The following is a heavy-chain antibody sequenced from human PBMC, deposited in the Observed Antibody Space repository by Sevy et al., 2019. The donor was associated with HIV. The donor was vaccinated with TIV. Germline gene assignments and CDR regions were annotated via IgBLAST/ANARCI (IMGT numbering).Heavy chain of an antibody. Sequence: GGSLRLSCAASGFTFSSYWMHWVRQGPGRGLVWVSRINGDGSRTDYADSVKGRFSISRDNARNTLFLQMNSLRAEDTAVYYCARDLPPSATTVAHFDYWGQGTLVTVSS. V-gene: IGHV3-74*01. CDR3: ARDLPPSATTVAHFDY. D-gene: IGHD4-17*01. CDR1: GFTFSSYW. CDR2: INGDGSRT. J-gene: IGHJ4*02.